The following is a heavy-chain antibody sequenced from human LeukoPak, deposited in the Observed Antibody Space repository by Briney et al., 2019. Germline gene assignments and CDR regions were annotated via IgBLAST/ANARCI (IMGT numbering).Heavy chain of an antibody. Sequence: GGSLRLSCAASGFIFSSYGMSWVRRAPGKGLEWVSVISGSGYSTYFADSVKGRFTVSRDNTNNTLHLQMSALRAEDTAVYFCAKGKDIVGTTQYYMDVWGKGTTVTISS. V-gene: IGHV3-23*01. CDR2: ISGSGYST. D-gene: IGHD5-12*01. CDR1: GFIFSSYG. J-gene: IGHJ6*03. CDR3: AKGKDIVGTTQYYMDV.